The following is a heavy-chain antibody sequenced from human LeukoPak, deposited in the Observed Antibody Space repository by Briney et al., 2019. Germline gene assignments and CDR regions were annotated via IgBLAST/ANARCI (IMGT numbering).Heavy chain of an antibody. D-gene: IGHD3-3*01. V-gene: IGHV3-53*01. CDR2: IYSGGGT. CDR3: ARVFRPSLTVFIIRGAFDI. J-gene: IGHJ3*02. CDR1: RFTVSSNY. Sequence: GGSLRLSCAASRFTVSSNYMSWVRQAPGKGLEWVSVIYSGGGTYYADSVKGRFTISRDTDKNSLYLQMNSLRVEDTAVYYCARVFRPSLTVFIIRGAFDIWGQGTMVTVSS.